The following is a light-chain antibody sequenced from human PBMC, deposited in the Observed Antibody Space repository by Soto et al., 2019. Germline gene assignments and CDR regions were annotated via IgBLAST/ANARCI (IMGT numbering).Light chain of an antibody. CDR2: ATS. J-gene: IGKJ5*01. CDR3: QQSYNTPIT. CDR1: RTIDNY. V-gene: IGKV1-39*01. Sequence: DIQMTQSPSSLSASLGDRVTITCRASRTIDNYLNWYQQKPGRAPELLVYATSSSQSGVPSRFTGGGSGTHFTLTTSGLQPEDFATYFCQQSYNTPITFGQGTRLEIK.